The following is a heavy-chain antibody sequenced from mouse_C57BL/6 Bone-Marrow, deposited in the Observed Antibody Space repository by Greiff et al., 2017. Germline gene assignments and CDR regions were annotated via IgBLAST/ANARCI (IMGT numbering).Heavy chain of an antibody. CDR3: AKTRSYGYAMDY. Sequence: VQLQQSGPGLVQPSQSLSITCTVSGFSLTSYGVHWVRQSPGKGLEWLGVIWRGGSTDSNAAFMSSLSITKDNSKSQVFFTMNSLQSDDTAIYYCAKTRSYGYAMDYGGQGTSVTVSS. J-gene: IGHJ4*01. V-gene: IGHV2-5*01. CDR2: IWRGGST. CDR1: GFSLTSYG. D-gene: IGHD1-1*01.